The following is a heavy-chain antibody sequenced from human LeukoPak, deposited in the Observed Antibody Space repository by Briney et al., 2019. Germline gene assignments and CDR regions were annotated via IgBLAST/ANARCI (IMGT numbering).Heavy chain of an antibody. CDR1: GYSLTNYG. CDR3: ARGFPPRRNYDSSGYYSYYFDH. D-gene: IGHD3-22*01. V-gene: IGHV1-18*01. J-gene: IGHJ4*02. Sequence: ASVKVSCKASGYSLTNYGISWVRQAPGQGLEWMGWISAYNGYTHFAQKFQGRVTMTTDTSTSTAYMELRSLRSDDTAVYYCARGFPPRRNYDSSGYYSYYFDHWGQGTLATVSS. CDR2: ISAYNGYT.